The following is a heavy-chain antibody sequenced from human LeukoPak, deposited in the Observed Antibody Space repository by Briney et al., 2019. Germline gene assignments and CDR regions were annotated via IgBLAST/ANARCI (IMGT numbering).Heavy chain of an antibody. CDR2: ISGSGGDT. CDR3: AKDYYDISGSRYDF. V-gene: IGHV3-23*01. J-gene: IGHJ4*02. Sequence: GGSLRLSCAASGFTFSSYGMHWVRQAPGKGLEWVSAISGSGGDTWYADSVRGRFTISRDNSKNTLYTQVNSLRAEDTAVYYCAKDYYDISGSRYDFWGQGTLVTVSS. CDR1: GFTFSSYG. D-gene: IGHD3-22*01.